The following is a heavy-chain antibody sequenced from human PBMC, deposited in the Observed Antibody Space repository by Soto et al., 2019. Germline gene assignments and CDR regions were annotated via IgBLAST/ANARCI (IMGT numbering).Heavy chain of an antibody. CDR2: INHSGST. CDR3: ARGGIVGATRPFHY. D-gene: IGHD1-26*01. Sequence: SETLSLTCAVYGGSFSGYYWSWIRQPPGKGLEWIGEINHSGSTNYNPSLKSRVTISVDTSKNQFSLKLSSVTAADTAVYYCARGGIVGATRPFHYWGQGTMVTVYS. J-gene: IGHJ4*02. CDR1: GGSFSGYY. V-gene: IGHV4-34*01.